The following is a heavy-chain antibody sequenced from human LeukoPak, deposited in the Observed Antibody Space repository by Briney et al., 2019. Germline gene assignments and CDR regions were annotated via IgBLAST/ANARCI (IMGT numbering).Heavy chain of an antibody. D-gene: IGHD3-16*01. J-gene: IGHJ4*02. V-gene: IGHV3-7*05. CDR3: AGGLNDY. CDR2: IKQDGSEK. CDR1: GFTLSISS. Sequence: QPGGSLRLSCAASGFTLSISSMNWVRQAPGKGLEWVANIKQDGSEKYCVDSVKGRFTISRDNAKNSLYLQMNSLRAEDTAIYYCAGGLNDYWGQGTLVTVSS.